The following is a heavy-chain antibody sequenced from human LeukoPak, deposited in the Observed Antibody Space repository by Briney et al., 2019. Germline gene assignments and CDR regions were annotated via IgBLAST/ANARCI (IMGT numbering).Heavy chain of an antibody. Sequence: PGGSLRLSCAASGFTFSSYGMHWVRQAPGEGLEWVAFIRYDGSNKYYADSVKGRFTISRDNSKNTLYLQMNSLRAEDTAVYYCAKEGGTRRTAFDYWGQGTLVTVSS. D-gene: IGHD5-18*01. J-gene: IGHJ4*02. CDR3: AKEGGTRRTAFDY. CDR1: GFTFSSYG. CDR2: IRYDGSNK. V-gene: IGHV3-30*02.